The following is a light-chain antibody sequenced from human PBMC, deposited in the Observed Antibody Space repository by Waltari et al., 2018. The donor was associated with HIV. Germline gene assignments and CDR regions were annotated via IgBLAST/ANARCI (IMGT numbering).Light chain of an antibody. Sequence: QSALTQPASVSGSPGQSITISCTGTSSDVGSYDLVSWYQQHPGKAPKLIIYEVSERPSGVSNRFSGSKSGNTASLTVSGLQAEDEADYYCTSYGGSNNVLFGGGTKLTVL. J-gene: IGLJ2*01. V-gene: IGLV2-14*02. CDR1: SSDVGSYDL. CDR3: TSYGGSNNVL. CDR2: EVS.